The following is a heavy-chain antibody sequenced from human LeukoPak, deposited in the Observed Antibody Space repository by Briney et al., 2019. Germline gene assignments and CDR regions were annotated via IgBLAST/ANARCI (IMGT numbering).Heavy chain of an antibody. Sequence: GSLILSCAASGFTVSSNYMSWVRPAPGKGLEWVSVIYSGGSTYYADSVKGRFTISRDNSKNTLYLQMNSLRAEDTAVYYCARISPLDWNPFDYWGQGTLVTVSS. CDR1: GFTVSSNY. V-gene: IGHV3-53*01. CDR2: IYSGGST. CDR3: ARISPLDWNPFDY. D-gene: IGHD3/OR15-3a*01. J-gene: IGHJ4*02.